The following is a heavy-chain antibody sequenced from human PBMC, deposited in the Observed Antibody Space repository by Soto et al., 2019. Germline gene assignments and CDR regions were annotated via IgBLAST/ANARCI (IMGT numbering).Heavy chain of an antibody. CDR3: ARVTAGSGSYQIDL. CDR2: IGRVSTYI. J-gene: IGHJ4*02. D-gene: IGHD3-10*01. V-gene: IGHV3-21*01. Sequence: VQLVESGGGVVQPGKSLRLSCAASGFTFSSFSLNWIRQAPGKGLEWVSSIGRVSTYIYYADSVRGRFTVSRDNAKNSVYLQMNGLTAEDSGIYYCARVTAGSGSYQIDLWGQGTLVTVSS. CDR1: GFTFSSFS.